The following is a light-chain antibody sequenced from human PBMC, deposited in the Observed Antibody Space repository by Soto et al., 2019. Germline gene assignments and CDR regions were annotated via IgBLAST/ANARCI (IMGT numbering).Light chain of an antibody. CDR1: HSVSSNS. Sequence: VVLTQSPGTLSLSPGERASLSCRASHSVSSNSLDWYQQKPGQAPRLLIYGTSSRATDIPARFSGSESGTDFTLTISRLEPEAFAVYYCHPYGRSRRSFGGGTKVEIK. CDR3: HPYGRSRRS. CDR2: GTS. V-gene: IGKV3-20*01. J-gene: IGKJ4*01.